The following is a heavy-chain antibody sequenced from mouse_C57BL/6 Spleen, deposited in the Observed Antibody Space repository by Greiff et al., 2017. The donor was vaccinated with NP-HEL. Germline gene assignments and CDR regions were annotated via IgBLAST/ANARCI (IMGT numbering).Heavy chain of an antibody. CDR3: ASGLDYWYFDV. V-gene: IGHV1-69*01. D-gene: IGHD3-1*01. J-gene: IGHJ1*03. Sequence: VQLQQPGAELVMPGASVKLSCKASGYTFTSYWMHWVKQRPGQGLEWIGEIDPSDSYTNYNQKFKGKSTLTVDKSSSTAYMQLRSLTSEDSAVYYCASGLDYWYFDVWGTGTTVTVSS. CDR1: GYTFTSYW. CDR2: IDPSDSYT.